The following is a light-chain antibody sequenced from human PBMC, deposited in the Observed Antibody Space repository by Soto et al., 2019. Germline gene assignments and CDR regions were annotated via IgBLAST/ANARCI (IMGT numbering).Light chain of an antibody. CDR1: QRVLSNSYNKNY. J-gene: IGKJ4*01. CDR2: WAS. CDR3: QQYYSAPLT. Sequence: DIVMTQSPDSLAVSLGERATINCKSSQRVLSNSYNKNYLTWYQQRPGQPPKLLISWASTRESGIADRFSGSGSGTDFTLTITSLRAEAVAVYYCQQYYSAPLTFGGWTKVEI. V-gene: IGKV4-1*01.